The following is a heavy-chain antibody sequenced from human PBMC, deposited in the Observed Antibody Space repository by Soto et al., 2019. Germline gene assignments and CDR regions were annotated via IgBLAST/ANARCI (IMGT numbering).Heavy chain of an antibody. J-gene: IGHJ4*02. D-gene: IGHD1-26*01. Sequence: EVQLLESGGGLVQPGGSLGLSCAASGFTFSRYAMCWVRQAPGKGLEWVSAISGSGGSTYYADSVKGRFTISRDNSKNTLYLQMNSLSAADTAVYYCAKDGGLWELPHYFDYWGQGNLVTVSS. V-gene: IGHV3-23*01. CDR1: GFTFSRYA. CDR3: AKDGGLWELPHYFDY. CDR2: ISGSGGST.